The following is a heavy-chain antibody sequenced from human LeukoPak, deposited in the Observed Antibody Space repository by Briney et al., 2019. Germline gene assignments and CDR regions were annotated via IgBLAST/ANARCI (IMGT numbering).Heavy chain of an antibody. Sequence: HSGGSLRLSCAASGFTFSSYAMHWVRQAPGKGLEWVSGIGGSGGSTHYADSVKGRFTISRDNSKNTLYLQMNSLRAEDTAVYYCAKSLWFGELLSYFDHWGQGTLVTVSS. V-gene: IGHV3-23*01. D-gene: IGHD3-10*01. CDR2: IGGSGGST. CDR1: GFTFSSYA. CDR3: AKSLWFGELLSYFDH. J-gene: IGHJ4*02.